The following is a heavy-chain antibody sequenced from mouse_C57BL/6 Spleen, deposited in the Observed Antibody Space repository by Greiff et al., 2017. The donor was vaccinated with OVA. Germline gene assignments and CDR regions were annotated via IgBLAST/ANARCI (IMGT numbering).Heavy chain of an antibody. V-gene: IGHV1-5*01. CDR2: IYPGNSDT. D-gene: IGHD2-2*01. CDR3: TLGGVTTRYFDY. Sequence: VQLQQSGTVLARPGASVKMSCKTSGYTFTSYWMHWVKQRPGQGLEWIGAIYPGNSDTSYNQKFKGKDKLTAVTSASTAYMELSILTNEDSAVYYFTLGGVTTRYFDYWGQGTTLTFSS. J-gene: IGHJ2*01. CDR1: GYTFTSYW.